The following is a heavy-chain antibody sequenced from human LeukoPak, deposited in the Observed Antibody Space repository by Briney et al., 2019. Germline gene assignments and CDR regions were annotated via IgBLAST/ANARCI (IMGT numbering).Heavy chain of an antibody. V-gene: IGHV3-21*01. CDR3: AKGLFSGYDKYLDS. CDR2: ISSSSSYI. Sequence: PGGSLRLSCAASGFTFSSYSMNWVRQAPGKGLEWVSSISSSSSYIYYADSVKGRFTISRDNAKNSLYLQMNSLRAEDTAVYYCAKGLFSGYDKYLDSWGQGTLVTVSS. CDR1: GFTFSSYS. D-gene: IGHD5-12*01. J-gene: IGHJ4*02.